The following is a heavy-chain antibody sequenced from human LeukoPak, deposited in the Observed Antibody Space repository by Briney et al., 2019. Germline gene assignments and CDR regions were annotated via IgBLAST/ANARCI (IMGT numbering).Heavy chain of an antibody. J-gene: IGHJ4*02. CDR1: GFTFNSYA. CDR3: AKGSRGSYDY. CDR2: IIDSGINT. D-gene: IGHD1-26*01. Sequence: WGSLRLSCAASGFTFNSYAMTWVRQAPEKGLEWVSSIIDSGINTYYGDPVKGRFTISRDNSKSTLYLQMNSLRAEDTAVYYCAKGSRGSYDYWGQGTLVTVSS. V-gene: IGHV3-23*01.